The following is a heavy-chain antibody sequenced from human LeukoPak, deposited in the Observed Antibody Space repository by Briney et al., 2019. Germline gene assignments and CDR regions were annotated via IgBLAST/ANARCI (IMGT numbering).Heavy chain of an antibody. D-gene: IGHD1-7*01. Sequence: PGGSLRLSCAASGFTFSSYSMNWVRQAPGKGLEWVSSISSSSYIYYADSVKGRFTISRDNAKNSLYLQMNSLRAEDTAVYYCARHELLNFYYGMDVWGQGTTVIVS. CDR2: ISSSSYI. CDR1: GFTFSSYS. V-gene: IGHV3-21*04. CDR3: ARHELLNFYYGMDV. J-gene: IGHJ6*02.